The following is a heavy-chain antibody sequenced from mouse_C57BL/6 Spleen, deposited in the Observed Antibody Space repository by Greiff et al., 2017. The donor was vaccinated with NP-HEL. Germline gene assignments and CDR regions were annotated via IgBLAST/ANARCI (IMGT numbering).Heavy chain of an antibody. CDR1: GFTFSDYG. J-gene: IGHJ4*01. CDR2: ISSGSSTI. D-gene: IGHD1-1*01. CDR3: ARTGGSSLYYAMDY. V-gene: IGHV5-17*01. Sequence: DVHLVESGGGLVKPGGSLKLSCAASGFTFSDYGMHWVRQAPEKGLEWVAYISSGSSTIYYADTVKGRFTISRDNAKNTLFLQMTSLRSEDTAMYYCARTGGSSLYYAMDYWGQGTSVTVSS.